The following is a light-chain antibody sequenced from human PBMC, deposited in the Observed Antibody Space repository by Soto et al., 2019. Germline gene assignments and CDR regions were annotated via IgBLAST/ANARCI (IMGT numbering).Light chain of an antibody. J-gene: IGLJ3*02. V-gene: IGLV2-14*03. CDR1: SNDVGDYNY. CDR3: NAYTHHNTQV. CDR2: DVS. Sequence: QSALTQPASVSGSPGQSITIPCTGTSNDVGDYNYVSWYQQHPGKAPRLIIFDVSHRPSGVSTRFSGSKSDNTASLTISGLQAEDEADYYCNAYTHHNTQVFGGGTKLTVL.